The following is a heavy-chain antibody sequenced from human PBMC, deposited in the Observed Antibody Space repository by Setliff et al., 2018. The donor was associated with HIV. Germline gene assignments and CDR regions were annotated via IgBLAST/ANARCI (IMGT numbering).Heavy chain of an antibody. CDR2: TYYSGST. CDR3: ARLLVAGMLFDY. Sequence: SETLSLTCTVSGGSIISSTYFWGWIRQPPGKGLECIGNTYYSGSTSYNPSLKSRVTISVDTSKNQFSLKLSSVTAADTAVYYCARLLVAGMLFDYWGQGTLVTVSS. CDR1: GGSIISSTYF. J-gene: IGHJ4*02. D-gene: IGHD2-15*01. V-gene: IGHV4-39*01.